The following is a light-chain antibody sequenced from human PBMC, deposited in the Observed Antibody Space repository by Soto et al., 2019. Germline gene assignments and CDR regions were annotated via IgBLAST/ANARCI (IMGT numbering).Light chain of an antibody. CDR1: QSISNR. V-gene: IGKV1-5*01. J-gene: IGKJ1*01. CDR3: QQYNIYPWT. Sequence: DIQMTQSPSTLSASVGDGVTITCRASQSISNRLAWYQQRPGKSPKYLIYDASTLDSVAPSRFSGSGSWTEFTLSISSLQPDDFATYYCQQYNIYPWTFGQGTKVEIK. CDR2: DAS.